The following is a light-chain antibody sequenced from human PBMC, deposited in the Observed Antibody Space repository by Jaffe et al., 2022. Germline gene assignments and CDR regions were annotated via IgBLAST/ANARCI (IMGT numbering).Light chain of an antibody. J-gene: IGLJ3*02. V-gene: IGLV1-40*01. CDR1: SSNIGAGYD. CDR2: ANN. Sequence: QSVLTQPPSVSGAPGQRVTISCTGSSSNIGAGYDVHWYQHLPGTVPKLLIFANNNRPSGVPDRFSGSKSGTSASLVITGLQVEDEADYYCQSFDFSLSDSWVFGGGTKVTVL. CDR3: QSFDFSLSDSWV.